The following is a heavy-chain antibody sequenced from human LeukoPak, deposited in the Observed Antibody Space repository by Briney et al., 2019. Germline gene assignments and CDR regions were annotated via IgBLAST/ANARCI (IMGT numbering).Heavy chain of an antibody. V-gene: IGHV4-39*01. D-gene: IGHD5-24*01. CDR3: ARRATIFPYNWFDP. J-gene: IGHJ5*02. Sequence: SSETLSLTCTVSGGSISSSSYYWGWIRQPPGKGLEWIGSIYYNGSTYYNPSLKSRVTISVDASKNQFSLELSSVTAADTAVYYCARRATIFPYNWFDPWGQGTLVTVSS. CDR2: IYYNGST. CDR1: GGSISSSSYY.